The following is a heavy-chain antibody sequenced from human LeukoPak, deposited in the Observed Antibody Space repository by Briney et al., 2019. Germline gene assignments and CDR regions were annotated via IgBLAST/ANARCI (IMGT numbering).Heavy chain of an antibody. CDR1: GGSISSSSYY. D-gene: IGHD1-26*01. CDR3: ARQVGALYYFDY. Sequence: PSETLSLTCTVSGGSISSSSYYWGWIRQPPGKGLEWIGSIYYSGSTYYNPSLKSRVTISVDTSKNQFSLKLSSVTAADTAVYYCARQVGALYYFDYWGQGTLVTASS. J-gene: IGHJ4*02. V-gene: IGHV4-39*07. CDR2: IYYSGST.